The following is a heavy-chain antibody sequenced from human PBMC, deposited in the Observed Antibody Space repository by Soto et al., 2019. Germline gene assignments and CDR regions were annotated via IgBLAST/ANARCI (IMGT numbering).Heavy chain of an antibody. Sequence: GGSLRLSCAASGFIVSTYAMTWVRQAPGKGLEWVSGITGSVSEAHYADSVKGRFTISRDNSKNTVYLQMNSLRAEDTAIYYCAKLRFLEWLVHLDVWGQGTTVTVSS. D-gene: IGHD3-3*01. CDR1: GFIVSTYA. J-gene: IGHJ6*02. CDR3: AKLRFLEWLVHLDV. CDR2: ITGSVSEA. V-gene: IGHV3-23*01.